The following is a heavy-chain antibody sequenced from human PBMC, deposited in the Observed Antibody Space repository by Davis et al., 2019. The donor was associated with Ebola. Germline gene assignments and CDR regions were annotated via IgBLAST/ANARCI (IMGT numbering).Heavy chain of an antibody. D-gene: IGHD2-2*02. Sequence: ESLKISCAASGFTFSSYAMSWVRQPPGKGLEWIGEIYHSGSTNYNPSLKSRVTISVDKSKNQFSLKLSSVTAADTAVYYCAREWVVPAAIPSYYYYYGMDVWGQGTTVTVSS. J-gene: IGHJ6*02. V-gene: IGHV4/OR15-8*01. CDR1: GFTFSSYAM. CDR2: IYHSGST. CDR3: AREWVVPAAIPSYYYYYGMDV.